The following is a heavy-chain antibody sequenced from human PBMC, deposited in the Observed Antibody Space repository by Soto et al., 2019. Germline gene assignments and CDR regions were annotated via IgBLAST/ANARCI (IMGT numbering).Heavy chain of an antibody. CDR3: ARDQSPRSSTSWQYGYYYYMDV. V-gene: IGHV4-31*03. CDR1: GGSISSGGYY. J-gene: IGHJ6*03. Sequence: PSETLSLTCTVSGGSISSGGYYWSWIRQHPGKGLEWIGYIYYSGSTYYNPSLKSRVTISVDTSKNQFSLKLSSVTAADTAVYYCARDQSPRSSTSWQYGYYYYMDVWGKGTTVTVSS. CDR2: IYYSGST. D-gene: IGHD2-2*01.